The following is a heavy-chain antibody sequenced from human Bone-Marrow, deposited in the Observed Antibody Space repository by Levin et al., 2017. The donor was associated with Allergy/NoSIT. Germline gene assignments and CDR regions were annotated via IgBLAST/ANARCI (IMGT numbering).Heavy chain of an antibody. CDR3: ARRGPIELLIHNAFDI. J-gene: IGHJ3*02. CDR1: GDSISSRSYY. CDR2: IRHGGDM. V-gene: IGHV4-39*02. Sequence: KPSETLSLTCSVSGDSISSRSYYWAWFRQPPGKGLEWIGTIRHGGDMFYNPSLRSRVAVSLDTSKDHFSLKLTSVTAADTAVYFCARRGPIELLIHNAFDIWGRGTMATVSS. D-gene: IGHD2/OR15-2a*01.